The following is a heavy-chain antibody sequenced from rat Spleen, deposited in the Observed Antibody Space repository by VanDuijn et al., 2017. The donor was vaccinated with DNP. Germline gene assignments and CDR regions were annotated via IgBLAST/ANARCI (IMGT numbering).Heavy chain of an antibody. D-gene: IGHD5-1*01. CDR3: ARDLGD. V-gene: IGHV2-30*01. Sequence: QVQLKESGPGLVQPSQTLSLTCTVSGFSLTSYNVHWVRQPTGKGLEWMGIRWTGGSTDYNSALKSRLSIIKNPSKSQVFLKMNSLQTEDIPTYYCARDLGDWGQGVMVTFSS. CDR1: GFSLTSYN. J-gene: IGHJ2*01. CDR2: RWTGGST.